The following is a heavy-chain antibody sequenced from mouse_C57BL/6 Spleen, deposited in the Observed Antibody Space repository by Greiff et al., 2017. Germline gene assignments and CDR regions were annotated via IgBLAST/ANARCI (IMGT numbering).Heavy chain of an antibody. CDR1: GFSLTSYG. V-gene: IGHV2-2*01. J-gene: IGHJ1*03. CDR3: ANDGSWYFDV. CDR2: IWSGGST. D-gene: IGHD2-3*01. Sequence: VQLVESGPGLVQPSQSLSITCTVSGFSLTSYGVHWVRQSPGKGLEWLGVIWSGGSTDYNAAFISRLSISKDNSKSQVFFKMNSLQADDTAIYYCANDGSWYFDVWGTGTTVTVSS.